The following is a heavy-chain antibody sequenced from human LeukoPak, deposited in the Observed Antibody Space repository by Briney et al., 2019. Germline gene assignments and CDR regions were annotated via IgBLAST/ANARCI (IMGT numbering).Heavy chain of an antibody. D-gene: IGHD1-26*01. J-gene: IGHJ4*02. V-gene: IGHV3-74*03. CDR1: GFTFSSYA. CDR2: IKSDERSA. CDR3: ATVFKGSSLQDY. Sequence: GGSLRLSCAASGFTFSSYAMSWVRQAPGKGLEWVSRIKSDERSAAYADSVKGRFTISRDNAKNTLYLQMNSLRAEDTAVYYCATVFKGSSLQDYWGQGTLVTVSS.